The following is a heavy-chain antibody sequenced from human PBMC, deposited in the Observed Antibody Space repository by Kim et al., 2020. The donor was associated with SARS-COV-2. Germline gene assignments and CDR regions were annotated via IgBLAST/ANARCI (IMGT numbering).Heavy chain of an antibody. CDR1: GFTFTSSA. V-gene: IGHV1-58*01. D-gene: IGHD5-12*01. Sequence: SVKVSCKASGFTFTSSAVQWVRQARGQRLEWIGWIVVGSGNTNYAQKFQERVTITRDMSTSTAYMELSSLRSEDTAVYYCAADREKGYSGYVNDAFDIWGQGTMVTVSS. CDR3: AADREKGYSGYVNDAFDI. J-gene: IGHJ3*02. CDR2: IVVGSGNT.